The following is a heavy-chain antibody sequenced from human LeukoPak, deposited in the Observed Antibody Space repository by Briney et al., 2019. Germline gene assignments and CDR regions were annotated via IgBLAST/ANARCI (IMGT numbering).Heavy chain of an antibody. Sequence: ASVKVSCKASGGTFISYAISWVRQAPGQGLEWMGGIIPIFGTANYAQKFQGRVTITADKSTSTAYMELSSLRSEDTAVYYCARVARSWQYYFDYWGQGTLVTVSS. V-gene: IGHV1-69*06. J-gene: IGHJ4*02. D-gene: IGHD6-13*01. CDR3: ARVARSWQYYFDY. CDR2: IIPIFGTA. CDR1: GGTFISYA.